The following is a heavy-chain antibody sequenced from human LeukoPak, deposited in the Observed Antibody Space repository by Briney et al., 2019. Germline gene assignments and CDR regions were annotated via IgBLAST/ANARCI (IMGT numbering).Heavy chain of an antibody. D-gene: IGHD4-23*01. CDR1: GFTFSNYW. CDR3: ARGDGNSGVDY. Sequence: RPGGSLRLSCAASGFTFSNYWMHWVRQDPGKGLVWVSFINPDGSTTNYADSVKGRFTISRDNSQNTLYLQMNSLRAEDTAVYYCARGDGNSGVDYWGQGTLVTVSS. J-gene: IGHJ4*02. V-gene: IGHV3-74*01. CDR2: INPDGSTT.